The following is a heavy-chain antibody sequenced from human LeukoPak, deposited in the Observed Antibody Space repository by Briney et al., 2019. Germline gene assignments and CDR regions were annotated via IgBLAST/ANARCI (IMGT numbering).Heavy chain of an antibody. J-gene: IGHJ4*02. V-gene: IGHV3-7*01. CDR1: GFTFSSYW. D-gene: IGHD4-17*01. CDR3: ARTKGHYGDYPFDY. CDR2: IKQDGSEE. Sequence: PGGSLRLSCAASGFTFSSYWMSWVRQAPGKGLEWVANIKQDGSEEYYVDSVKGRFTISRDNAKNSLYLQMNSLRAEDTAVYYCARTKGHYGDYPFDYWGQGTLVTVSS.